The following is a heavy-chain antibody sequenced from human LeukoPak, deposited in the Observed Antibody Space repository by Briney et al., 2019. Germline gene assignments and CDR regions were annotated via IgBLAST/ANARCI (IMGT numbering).Heavy chain of an antibody. Sequence: SEALSLTCSVSGGSLTNYYWGWIRQPPGKGLEFIGYIHSDGTTNYDSSLQSRVAISLDTSKIQFSLRLYSVTAADTALYFCARLNFRGGEALHFDSWGQGTLVTVSS. J-gene: IGHJ4*02. CDR2: IHSDGTT. CDR3: ARLNFRGGEALHFDS. CDR1: GGSLTNYY. D-gene: IGHD3-16*01. V-gene: IGHV4-4*09.